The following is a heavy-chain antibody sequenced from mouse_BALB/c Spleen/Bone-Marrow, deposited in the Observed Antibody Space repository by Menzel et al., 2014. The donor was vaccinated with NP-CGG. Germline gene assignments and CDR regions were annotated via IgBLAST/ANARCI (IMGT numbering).Heavy chain of an antibody. V-gene: IGHV1S126*01. CDR2: IDPSDSET. CDR1: GYSISSYW. J-gene: IGHJ3*01. CDR3: APHYYGYAWFAY. D-gene: IGHD1-2*01. Sequence: VKLMESGPQLVRPGASVKISCKASGYSISSYWMHWVKQRPGQGLEWIGMIDPSDSETRLNQKFKDKATLTVDKSSSTAYMQLNSPTSEDSAVYYCAPHYYGYAWFAYWGQVTLVTVSA.